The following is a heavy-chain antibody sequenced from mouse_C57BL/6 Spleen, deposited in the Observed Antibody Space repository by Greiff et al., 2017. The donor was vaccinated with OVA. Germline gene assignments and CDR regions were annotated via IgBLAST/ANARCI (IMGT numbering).Heavy chain of an antibody. CDR3: ARRGYYYGLYYFDY. D-gene: IGHD1-1*01. J-gene: IGHJ2*01. CDR1: GYTFTSYW. CDR2: IHPNSGST. V-gene: IGHV1-64*01. Sequence: LQQPGAELVKPGASVKLSCKASGYTFTSYWMHWVKQRPGQGLEWIGMIHPNSGSTNYNEKFKGKATLTVDKSSSTAYMQLSSLTSEDSAVYYCARRGYYYGLYYFDYWGQGTTLTVSS.